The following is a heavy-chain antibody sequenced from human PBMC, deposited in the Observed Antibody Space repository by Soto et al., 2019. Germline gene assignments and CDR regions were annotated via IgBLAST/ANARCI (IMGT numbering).Heavy chain of an antibody. CDR1: GFSISDYG. V-gene: IGHV3-30*18. CDR2: ISYDGSNT. Sequence: ESGGGVVQPGWSLRLSCAASGFSISDYGMEWVRQAPGKGLEWVALISYDGSNTYYADSVKGRFIISRDNSKDTLFLQMTGLRREDTAVYYCAKGAGDRLSLGMDVWGQGTTVTVSS. D-gene: IGHD1-26*01. J-gene: IGHJ6*02. CDR3: AKGAGDRLSLGMDV.